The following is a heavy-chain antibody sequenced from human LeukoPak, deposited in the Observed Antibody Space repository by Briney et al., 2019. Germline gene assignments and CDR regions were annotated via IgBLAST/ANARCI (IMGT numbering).Heavy chain of an antibody. V-gene: IGHV3-23*01. Sequence: GGSLRPSCAASGFTFTSYSMNWVRQAPGKGLEWVSTISGGGGSTFYADSVKGRFTISRDNSKNTLYLQVNSLRAEDTAVYYCAKGGKWDVTPFDYWGQGTLVTVSS. CDR3: AKGGKWDVTPFDY. CDR1: GFTFTSYS. CDR2: ISGGGGST. J-gene: IGHJ4*02. D-gene: IGHD1-26*01.